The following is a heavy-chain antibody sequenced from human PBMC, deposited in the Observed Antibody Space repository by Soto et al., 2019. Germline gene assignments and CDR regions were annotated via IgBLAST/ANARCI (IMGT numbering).Heavy chain of an antibody. V-gene: IGHV4-39*01. J-gene: IGHJ5*02. D-gene: IGHD6-13*01. CDR1: GDSISSSSYF. CDR2: IYYIGTT. Sequence: QLLLQESGPGLVKPSETLSLTCTVTGDSISSSSYFWGWIRQPPGKGLEWIASIYYIGTTYYSPSLQSRVTISVDTSTDQFSLEVTSVTAADTAIYYCARSGSWSFNTWGRGTPVTVSS. CDR3: ARSGSWSFNT.